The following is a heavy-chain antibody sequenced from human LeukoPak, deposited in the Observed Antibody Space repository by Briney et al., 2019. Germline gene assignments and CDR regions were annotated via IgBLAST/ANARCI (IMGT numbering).Heavy chain of an antibody. CDR3: ARVTYYYDSSGYTYYYYMDV. J-gene: IGHJ6*03. CDR2: ISAYNGNT. CDR1: GYTFTSYG. Sequence: ASVKLSCKASGYTFTSYGISWVRQAPGQGLEWMGWISAYNGNTNYAQKLQGRVTMTTDTSTSTAYMELRSLRSDDTAVYYCARVTYYYDSSGYTYYYYMDVWGKGTTVTVSS. D-gene: IGHD3-22*01. V-gene: IGHV1-18*01.